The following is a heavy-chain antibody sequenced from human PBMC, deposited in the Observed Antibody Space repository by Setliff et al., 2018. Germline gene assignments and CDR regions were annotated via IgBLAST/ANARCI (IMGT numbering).Heavy chain of an antibody. CDR3: ARSRGYNYDSSGYYYDNYYYYYMDV. CDR1: GGSISSYY. CDR2: IYTSGSA. V-gene: IGHV4-4*08. J-gene: IGHJ6*03. D-gene: IGHD3-22*01. Sequence: TSETLSLTCTVSGGSISSYYWSWIRQPPGKGLEWIGYIYTSGSANYNPSLKSRVTISVDTSKNQFSLKLSSVTAADTAVYYCARSRGYNYDSSGYYYDNYYYYYMDVWGKGTTVTVS.